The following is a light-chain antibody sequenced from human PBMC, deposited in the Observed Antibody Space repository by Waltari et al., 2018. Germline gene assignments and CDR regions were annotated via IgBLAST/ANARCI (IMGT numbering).Light chain of an antibody. CDR3: QQSYSTPRT. V-gene: IGKV1-39*01. Sequence: DIQMTQSPSSLSASVGDSVTITCRASQSISSYLNWYQHKPGKAPKLLSYAASSLQSGVPSRFSGSRSGTDFTLTISSLQPEDFATYYCQQSYSTPRTFGQGTKLEIK. J-gene: IGKJ1*01. CDR1: QSISSY. CDR2: AAS.